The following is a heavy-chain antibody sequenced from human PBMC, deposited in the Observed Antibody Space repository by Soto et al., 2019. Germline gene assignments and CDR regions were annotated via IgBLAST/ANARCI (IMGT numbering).Heavy chain of an antibody. J-gene: IGHJ4*02. Sequence: SETLSLTCTVSGGSISSGDYYWSWIRQPPGKALEWIGYIHYGGSTYYNPSLKSRLTISVDTSKNQFSLKLSSVTAADTALYYCARRGGGVPEVYFDDWGQGPLVTVSS. CDR1: GGSISSGDYY. V-gene: IGHV4-30-4*01. D-gene: IGHD2-15*01. CDR3: ARRGGGVPEVYFDD. CDR2: IHYGGST.